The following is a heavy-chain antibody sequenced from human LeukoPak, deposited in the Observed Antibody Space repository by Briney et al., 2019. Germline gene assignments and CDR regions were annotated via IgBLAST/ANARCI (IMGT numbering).Heavy chain of an antibody. J-gene: IGHJ4*02. D-gene: IGHD4-11*01. CDR3: VRGLYSRDAGY. CDR1: GGSLSGYY. CDR2: INHGGHT. Sequence: SETLSLTCDVYGGSLSGYYWSWIRQPPGKRLEWIGEINHGGHTNYNPSLKSRVAMSVDTSKNQFSLNLGSVTAADTAVYYCVRGLYSRDAGYWGQGTLVTVSS. V-gene: IGHV4-34*01.